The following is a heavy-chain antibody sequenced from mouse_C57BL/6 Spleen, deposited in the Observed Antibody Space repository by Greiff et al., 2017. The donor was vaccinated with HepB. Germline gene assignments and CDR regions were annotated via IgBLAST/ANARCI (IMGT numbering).Heavy chain of an antibody. J-gene: IGHJ1*03. D-gene: IGHD1-1*01. CDR3: ARSYYDLDWYFDV. CDR1: GYTFTSYW. V-gene: IGHV1-53*01. Sequence: VQLQQPGAELVKPGASVKMSCKASGYTFTSYWMHWVKQRPGQGLEWIGNINPSNGGTNYNEKFKSKATLTVDKSSSTAYMQLSSLTSEDSAVYYCARSYYDLDWYFDVWGTGTTVTVSS. CDR2: INPSNGGT.